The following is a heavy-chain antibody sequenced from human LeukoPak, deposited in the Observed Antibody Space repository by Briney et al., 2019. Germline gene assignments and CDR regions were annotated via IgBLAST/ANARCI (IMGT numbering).Heavy chain of an antibody. CDR1: GFTFSSYA. D-gene: IGHD2-15*01. Sequence: GGSPRLSCAASGFTFSSYAMSWVRQAPGKGLEWVSVISGSGGSTYYADSVKGRFTISRDNSKNTLYLQMNSLRAEDTAVYYCAKDMVAYCSGGSCYRGHYWGQGTLVTVSS. V-gene: IGHV3-23*01. CDR2: ISGSGGST. J-gene: IGHJ4*02. CDR3: AKDMVAYCSGGSCYRGHY.